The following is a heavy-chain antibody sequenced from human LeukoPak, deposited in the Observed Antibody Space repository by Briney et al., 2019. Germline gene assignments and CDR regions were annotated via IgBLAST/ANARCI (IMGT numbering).Heavy chain of an antibody. V-gene: IGHV3-30-3*01. CDR3: ARDKTPGFLEWWANYYYYGMDV. Sequence: GGSLRLSCAASGFTFSSYAMHWVRQAPGKGLEWVAVIPYDGSNKYYADSVKGRFTISRDNSKNTLYLQMNNLRAEDTAVYYCARDKTPGFLEWWANYYYYGMDVWGQGTTVTVSS. CDR1: GFTFSSYA. CDR2: IPYDGSNK. D-gene: IGHD3-3*01. J-gene: IGHJ6*02.